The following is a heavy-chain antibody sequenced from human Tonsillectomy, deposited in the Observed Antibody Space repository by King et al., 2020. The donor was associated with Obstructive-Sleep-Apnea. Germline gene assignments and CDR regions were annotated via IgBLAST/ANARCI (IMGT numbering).Heavy chain of an antibody. V-gene: IGHV5-51*01. CDR1: GYSFTTNW. D-gene: IGHD2-2*01. J-gene: IGHJ5*01. CDR2: IYPGDSDT. Sequence: VQLVESGAEVKKPGESLTISCTGSGYSFTTNWIAWVRQMPGKGLEWMGIIYPGDSDTRYSPSFQGQVTISVDKSISTAYLQWSSLKASDTAMYYCARRSTSIFDSWGQGTLVTVSS. CDR3: ARRSTSIFDS.